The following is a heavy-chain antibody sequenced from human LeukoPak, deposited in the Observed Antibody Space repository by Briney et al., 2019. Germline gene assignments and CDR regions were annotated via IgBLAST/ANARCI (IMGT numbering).Heavy chain of an antibody. CDR3: AREGRWLQLGFDY. V-gene: IGHV1-46*01. D-gene: IGHD5-24*01. CDR2: INPSGGST. J-gene: IGHJ4*02. CDR1: GYTFTGYY. Sequence: ASVKVSCKASGYTFTGYYMHWVRQAPGQGLEWMGIINPSGGSTSYAQKFQGRVTMTRDMSTSTVYMELSSLRSEDTAVYYCAREGRWLQLGFDYWGQGTLVTVSS.